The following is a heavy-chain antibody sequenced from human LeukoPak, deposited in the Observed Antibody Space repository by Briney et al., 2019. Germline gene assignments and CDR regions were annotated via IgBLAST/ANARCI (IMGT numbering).Heavy chain of an antibody. CDR1: GFTFDDYT. D-gene: IGHD3-3*01. Sequence: GGSLRLSCAASGFTFDDYTMHWVRQAPGKGLEWVSLISWDGGSTYYADSVKGRFTISRDNSKNTLYLQMNSLRAEDTAVYYCAKDAPNYDFWSGYYPHYYYYYMDVWGKGTTVTVSS. V-gene: IGHV3-43*01. CDR3: AKDAPNYDFWSGYYPHYYYYYMDV. CDR2: ISWDGGST. J-gene: IGHJ6*03.